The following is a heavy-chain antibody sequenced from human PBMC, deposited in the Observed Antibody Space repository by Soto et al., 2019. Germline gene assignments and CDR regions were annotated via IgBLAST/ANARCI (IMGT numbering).Heavy chain of an antibody. J-gene: IGHJ5*02. CDR3: AKLGYNWNEFDP. CDR2: ISGCGCST. CDR1: GFTFSSYA. D-gene: IGHD1-20*01. V-gene: IGHV3-23*01. Sequence: GGSLRLSCAASGFTFSSYAMSWVRQAPGKGLEWVSVISGCGCSTYYADSVKGRFAISRDNSKNTLYLQMNSLRAEDTAVYYCAKLGYNWNEFDPWGQGTLVTVSS.